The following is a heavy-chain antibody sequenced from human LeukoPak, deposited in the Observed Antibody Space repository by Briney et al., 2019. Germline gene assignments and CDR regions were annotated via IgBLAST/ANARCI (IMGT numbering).Heavy chain of an antibody. CDR1: GFTFINYE. J-gene: IGHJ4*02. CDR2: MSPDGSIK. D-gene: IGHD1-26*01. Sequence: PGRSLRLSCAASGFTFINYEIHWVRQAPGKGLEWVSVMSPDGSIKIYTDSVRGRFTISRDNSKNTLYLQMNSLRADDTAVYYCAREVGGGATNYFDYWGQGTLVTVSS. V-gene: IGHV3-30*14. CDR3: AREVGGGATNYFDY.